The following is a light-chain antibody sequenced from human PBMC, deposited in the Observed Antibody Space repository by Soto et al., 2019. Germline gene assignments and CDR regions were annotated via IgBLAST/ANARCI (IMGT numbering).Light chain of an antibody. CDR3: CSYVGGYSYV. CDR2: EVN. J-gene: IGLJ1*01. CDR1: SGSITSNF. Sequence: FMLTQPHSVSESPGETVTISCTRSSGSITSNFVQWYQQRPGSAPTTVIYEVNERPSGVPDRFSGSIDSSSNSASLTISGLKTEDGADYYCCSYVGGYSYVFGIGTKVTVL. V-gene: IGLV6-57*04.